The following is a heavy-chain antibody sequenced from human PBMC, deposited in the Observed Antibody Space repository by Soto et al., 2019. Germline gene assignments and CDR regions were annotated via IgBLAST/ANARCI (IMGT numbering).Heavy chain of an antibody. CDR3: AKNWARRHVVRRGQHWLAP. CDR1: GFTFSNYA. CDR2: ISGSGDST. D-gene: IGHD2-15*01. V-gene: IGHV3-23*01. Sequence: PGGSLRLSCAASGFTFSNYAMSWVRQAPGKGLEWVSVISGSGDSTYYADSVKGRFTVSRDNSENTLYLQMNSLRAEDTAIYYCAKNWARRHVVRRGQHWLAPWGQGTL. J-gene: IGHJ5*02.